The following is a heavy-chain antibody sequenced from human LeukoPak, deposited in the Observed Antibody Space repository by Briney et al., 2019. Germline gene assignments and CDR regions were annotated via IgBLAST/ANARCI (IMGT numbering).Heavy chain of an antibody. J-gene: IGHJ6*03. CDR3: ARGLRADIVVVVAAPDYYYYMDV. Sequence: GASVKVSCKASGYTFTGYYMHWVRQAPGQGLEWMGRINPNSGGTNYAQKFQGRVTMTRDTSISTAYMELSRLISDDTAIYYCARGLRADIVVVVAAPDYYYYMDVWGKGTTVTVSS. CDR1: GYTFTGYY. CDR2: INPNSGGT. V-gene: IGHV1-2*06. D-gene: IGHD2-15*01.